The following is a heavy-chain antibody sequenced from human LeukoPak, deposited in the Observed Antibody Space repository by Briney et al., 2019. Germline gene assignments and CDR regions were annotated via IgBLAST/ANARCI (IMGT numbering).Heavy chain of an antibody. V-gene: IGHV4-39*01. CDR3: AKTYYDFWSGYFDY. J-gene: IGHJ4*02. CDR2: IYYSGST. Sequence: SETLSLTCTVSGGSISSSSYYWGWIRQPPGKGLEWIGSIYYSGSTYYNPSLKSRVTISVDTSKNQFSLKLSSVTAADTAVYYCAKTYYDFWSGYFDYWGQGNLVTVSS. D-gene: IGHD3-3*01. CDR1: GGSISSSSYY.